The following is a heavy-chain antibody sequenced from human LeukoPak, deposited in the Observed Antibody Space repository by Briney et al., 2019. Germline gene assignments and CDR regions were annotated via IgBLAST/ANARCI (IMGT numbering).Heavy chain of an antibody. J-gene: IGHJ4*02. D-gene: IGHD3-3*01. CDR1: GGTFSSYA. CDR2: IIPIFGTA. V-gene: IGHV1-69*13. Sequence: SSVKVSCKASGGTFSSYAISWVRQVPGQGLEWMGGIIPIFGTANYAQKFQGRVTITADESTSTAYMELSSLRSEDTAVYYCARLTWALSGYYTGTDYDYWGQGTLVTVSS. CDR3: ARLTWALSGYYTGTDYDY.